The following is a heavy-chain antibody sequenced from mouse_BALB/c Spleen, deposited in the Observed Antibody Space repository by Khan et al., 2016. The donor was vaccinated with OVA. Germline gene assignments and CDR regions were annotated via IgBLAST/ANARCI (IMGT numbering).Heavy chain of an antibody. CDR3: TRFITTTTGDYYAMDY. J-gene: IGHJ4*01. D-gene: IGHD1-2*01. CDR2: ISSGGTYT. Sequence: EVELVESGGDLVNPGGSLKLSCAASGFIFSSYGMSWVRQTPDKRLEWVATISSGGTYTYYPDSVKGRFTISRDNAKNTLSLQRSSLKSEDTAMYYCTRFITTTTGDYYAMDYWSQGTSVTVSS. V-gene: IGHV5-6*01. CDR1: GFIFSSYG.